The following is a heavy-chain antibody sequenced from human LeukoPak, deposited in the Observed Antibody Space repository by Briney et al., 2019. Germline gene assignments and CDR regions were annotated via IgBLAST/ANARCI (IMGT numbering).Heavy chain of an antibody. CDR1: GGTFSSYA. J-gene: IGHJ5*02. CDR3: AAWARYCSSTSCYEGGWFDP. CDR2: IIPIFGTA. V-gene: IGHV1-69*13. D-gene: IGHD2-2*01. Sequence: PVKVSCKASGGTFSSYAISWVRQAPGQGLEWMGGIIPIFGTANYAQKFQGRVTITADESTSTAYMELSSLRSEDTAVYYCAAWARYCSSTSCYEGGWFDPWGQGTLVTVSS.